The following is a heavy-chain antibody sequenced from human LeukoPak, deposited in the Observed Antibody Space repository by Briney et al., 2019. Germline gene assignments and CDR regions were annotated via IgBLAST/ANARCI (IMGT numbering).Heavy chain of an antibody. Sequence: SVKVSCKASGGTFSSYAISWVRQAPGQGLEWMGGIIPIFGTANYAQKFQGRVTITADESTSTAYMELSSLRSEDTAVYYCARAYVDKVATIEAFDIWGQGTMVTVSS. CDR2: IIPIFGTA. V-gene: IGHV1-69*13. D-gene: IGHD5-12*01. J-gene: IGHJ3*02. CDR1: GGTFSSYA. CDR3: ARAYVDKVATIEAFDI.